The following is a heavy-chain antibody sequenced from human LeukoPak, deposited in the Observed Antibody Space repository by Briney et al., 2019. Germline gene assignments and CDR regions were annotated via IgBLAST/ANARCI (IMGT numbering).Heavy chain of an antibody. CDR3: ARHRRLRWLQLQNFDY. Sequence: SETLSLTCTVSGYSISSGYYWGWIRQPPGKGLEWIGSIYHSGSTYYNPSLKSRVTISVDTSKNQFSLKLSSVTAADTAVYYCARHRRLRWLQLQNFDYWGQGTLVTVSS. D-gene: IGHD5-24*01. J-gene: IGHJ4*02. CDR2: IYHSGST. CDR1: GYSISSGYY. V-gene: IGHV4-38-2*02.